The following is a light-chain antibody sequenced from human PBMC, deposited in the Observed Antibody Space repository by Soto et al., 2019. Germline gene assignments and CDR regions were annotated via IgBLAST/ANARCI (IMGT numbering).Light chain of an antibody. V-gene: IGKV1-33*01. Sequence: DILMTQSPPSLSASVGDRITITCQASQDISRYLNWYQQKPGKAPQLLIYDASKLQTGVPSRFSGGGSGTDFTFTITSLRPEDIATYYCQKYDNFPFTFGPGTKVDIK. CDR3: QKYDNFPFT. J-gene: IGKJ3*01. CDR2: DAS. CDR1: QDISRY.